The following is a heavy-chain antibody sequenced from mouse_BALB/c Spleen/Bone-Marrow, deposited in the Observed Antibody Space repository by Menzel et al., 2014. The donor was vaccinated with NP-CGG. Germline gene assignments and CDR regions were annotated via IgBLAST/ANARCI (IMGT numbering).Heavy chain of an antibody. V-gene: IGHV5-6-4*01. CDR1: GFTFSSYS. Sequence: DVMLVESGGGLVKPGGSLKLSCAASGFTFSSYSMSWVRQTPEKRLEWVATISSGGHDTNYQDSVKGRFTISRDNAKNTLFLQMNSLKSEDAAVYYCSKDGGYDYSYYFDYWGQGTTLTVSS. CDR2: ISSGGHDT. D-gene: IGHD2-4*01. J-gene: IGHJ2*01. CDR3: SKDGGYDYSYYFDY.